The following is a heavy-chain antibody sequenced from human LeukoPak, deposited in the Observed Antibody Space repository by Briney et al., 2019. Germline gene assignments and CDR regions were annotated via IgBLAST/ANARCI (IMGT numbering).Heavy chain of an antibody. Sequence: ASVKVSCKASGYTFTSYYMHWVRQAPGQGLEWMGIINPRGGSTSYAQKFQGRVTMTRDTSTSTVYMELSSLRSEDTAVYYCARPWYDSSGYYPVEYFQHWGQGTLVTVSS. D-gene: IGHD3-22*01. CDR1: GYTFTSYY. V-gene: IGHV1-46*01. CDR2: INPRGGST. J-gene: IGHJ1*01. CDR3: ARPWYDSSGYYPVEYFQH.